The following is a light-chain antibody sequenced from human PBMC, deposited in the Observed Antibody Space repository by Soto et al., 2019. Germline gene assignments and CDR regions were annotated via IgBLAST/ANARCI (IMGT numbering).Light chain of an antibody. CDR3: HQYGSSPWT. V-gene: IGKV3-20*01. CDR1: QIVTSIY. CDR2: GAS. Sequence: EIVLTQSPGTLSLSPGERATLSCRASQIVTSIYLAWYQQKPGQAPRLLIYGASSRATGIPDRFSGSGSGTDFTLTISRLEPEDFAVYYCHQYGSSPWTFGQGTKVEIK. J-gene: IGKJ1*01.